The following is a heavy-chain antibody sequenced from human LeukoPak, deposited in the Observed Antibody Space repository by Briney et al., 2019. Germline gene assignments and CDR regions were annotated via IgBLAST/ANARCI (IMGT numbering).Heavy chain of an antibody. CDR1: GYTFTSYY. D-gene: IGHD6-19*01. Sequence: GASVKVSCKASGYTFTSYYMHWVRQAPGQGLEWMGIINPSGGRTNYAQKLKGRGTMNRERSKSTVYMELSRQRYEETAVYYCARGSPLSQWLLDDYWGQGTLVTVSS. CDR2: INPSGGRT. V-gene: IGHV1-46*04. CDR3: ARGSPLSQWLLDDY. J-gene: IGHJ4*02.